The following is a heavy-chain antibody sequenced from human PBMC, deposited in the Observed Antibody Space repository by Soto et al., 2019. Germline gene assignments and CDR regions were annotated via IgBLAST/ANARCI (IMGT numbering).Heavy chain of an antibody. CDR2: ISYDGSNK. D-gene: IGHD3-3*01. V-gene: IGHV3-30*03. CDR3: ARTYYDFWSGYYQYNYYYGMDV. CDR1: GFTFSSYG. J-gene: IGHJ6*02. Sequence: GGSLRLSCAASGFTFSSYGMHWVRQAPGKGLEWVAVISYDGSNKYYADSVKGRFTISRDNSKNTLYLQMNSLRAEDTAVYYCARTYYDFWSGYYQYNYYYGMDVWGQGTTVTVSS.